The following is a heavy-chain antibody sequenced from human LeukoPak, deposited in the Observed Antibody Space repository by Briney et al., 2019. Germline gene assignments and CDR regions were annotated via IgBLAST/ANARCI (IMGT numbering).Heavy chain of an antibody. CDR3: VSFYETY. CDR1: GNYW. Sequence: GGTLRLSCAASGNYWMHWVRQVPGKGLVWVSHINSDGSWTSYADSVKGRFTISKDNAKNTVYLQMNSLRAEDTAVYYCVSFYETYWGRGTLVTVSS. D-gene: IGHD2/OR15-2a*01. CDR2: INSDGSWT. J-gene: IGHJ4*02. V-gene: IGHV3-74*01.